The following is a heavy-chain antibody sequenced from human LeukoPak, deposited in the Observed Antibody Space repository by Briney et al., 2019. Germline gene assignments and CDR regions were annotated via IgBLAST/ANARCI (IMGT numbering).Heavy chain of an antibody. V-gene: IGHV4-59*01. J-gene: IGHJ4*02. CDR1: GGSMNSYY. CDR3: ARRDFSGWNYYDY. D-gene: IGHD6-19*01. CDR2: IYCSGST. Sequence: SSETLSLTCTVSGGSMNSYYWSWIRQPPGKGLEWIGHIYCSGSTKYNPSLESRVTISVDTSKNQFSLKLSSVTAADTAVYYCARRDFSGWNYYDYWGQGTLVTVSS.